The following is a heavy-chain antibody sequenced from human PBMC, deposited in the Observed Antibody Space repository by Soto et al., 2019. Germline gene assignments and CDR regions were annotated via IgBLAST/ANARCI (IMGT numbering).Heavy chain of an antibody. CDR2: IKDGGRT. V-gene: IGHV4-34*01. Sequence: QVQLQQWGAGLLKPSETLSLNCAVNGGSLSGYYWSWIRQPPGKGLEWIGEIKDGGRTNYSPSLKSXXTXSXXTSNNQSSLRLYSVTAADTGVYYCARGQEGVVATHWDQGTLVTVSS. CDR1: GGSLSGYY. D-gene: IGHD5-12*01. J-gene: IGHJ4*02. CDR3: ARGQEGVVATH.